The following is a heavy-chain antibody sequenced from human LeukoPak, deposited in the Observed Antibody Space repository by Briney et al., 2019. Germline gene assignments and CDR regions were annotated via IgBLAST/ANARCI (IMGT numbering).Heavy chain of an antibody. V-gene: IGHV1-69*05. Sequence: ASVKVSCKASGGTFSSYAISRVRQAPGQGLEWMGGIIPIFGTANYAQKFQGRVTITTDESTSTAYMELSSLRSEDTAVYYCARAGGYVYNWFDPWGQGTLVTVSS. CDR2: IIPIFGTA. J-gene: IGHJ5*02. CDR1: GGTFSSYA. CDR3: ARAGGYVYNWFDP. D-gene: IGHD5-12*01.